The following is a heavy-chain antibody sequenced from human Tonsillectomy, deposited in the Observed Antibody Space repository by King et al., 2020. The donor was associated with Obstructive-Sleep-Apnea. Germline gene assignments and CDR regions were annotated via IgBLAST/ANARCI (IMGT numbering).Heavy chain of an antibody. D-gene: IGHD3-9*01. CDR1: GGSISSGHYY. CDR2: ISYSGST. Sequence: QLQESGPGLVKPSQTLSLTCTVSGGSISSGHYYWSWIRQHPGKGLEWIGYISYSGSTYYHPSLKSRVTISVDTSQNQFSLKLSSVTAADTAVYYCARLYLSPSRPFDYWGQGTLATVSS. V-gene: IGHV4-31*03. CDR3: ARLYLSPSRPFDY. J-gene: IGHJ4*02.